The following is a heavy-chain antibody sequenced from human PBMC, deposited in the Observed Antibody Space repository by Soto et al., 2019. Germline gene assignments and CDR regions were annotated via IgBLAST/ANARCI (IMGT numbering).Heavy chain of an antibody. CDR3: ARDSQPGPPLGWFDP. CDR1: AGSMTYYY. CDR2: IYYSGST. V-gene: IGHV4-59*01. J-gene: IGHJ5*02. D-gene: IGHD1-1*01. Sequence: SETLSLTCTVSAGSMTYYYWSWIRQPPGKGLEWIGYIYYSGSTNYNPSLKSRVTISVDTSKNQFSLKLNSLTAADTAVYYCARDSQPGPPLGWFDPWGQGPLVTVSS.